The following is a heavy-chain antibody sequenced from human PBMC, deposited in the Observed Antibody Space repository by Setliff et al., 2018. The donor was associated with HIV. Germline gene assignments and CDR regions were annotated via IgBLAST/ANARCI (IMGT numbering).Heavy chain of an antibody. CDR2: ISAYNGNT. Sequence: ASVKVSCKASGYTFTSYGISWVRQAPGQGLEWMGWISAYNGNTNYAQKLQGRVTMTTDTSTSTAYMELRSLRSDDTAVYYCARESPSSSWFYFDFWGQGTLVTVSS. J-gene: IGHJ4*02. CDR1: GYTFTSYG. D-gene: IGHD6-13*01. CDR3: ARESPSSSWFYFDF. V-gene: IGHV1-18*01.